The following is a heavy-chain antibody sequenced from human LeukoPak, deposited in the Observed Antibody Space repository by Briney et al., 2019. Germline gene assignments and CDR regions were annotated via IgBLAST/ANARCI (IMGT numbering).Heavy chain of an antibody. CDR3: ARGDSSSWSNWFDP. D-gene: IGHD6-13*01. Sequence: SETLSLTCTVSGGSISRGSYFWGWIRQPPGRGLEWIGSIYYSGSTYYNPSLKSRVTISVDTSKTQFFLKLSSVTAADTAVYYCARGDSSSWSNWFDPWGQGTLVTVSS. CDR1: GGSISRGSYF. J-gene: IGHJ5*02. V-gene: IGHV4-39*07. CDR2: IYYSGST.